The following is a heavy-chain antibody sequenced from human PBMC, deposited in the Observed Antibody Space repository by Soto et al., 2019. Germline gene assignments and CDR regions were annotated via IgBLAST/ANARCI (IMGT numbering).Heavy chain of an antibody. CDR2: IYYDGSNK. CDR3: ARDVGSGATTPPGWFDP. Sequence: QVQLVESGGSVVQPGRSLRLSCAASGFTFSGYGMHWVRQAPGKGLEWVAVIYYDGSNKYYTDSVKGRFTISRDNSKNTLYLQLNSLRAEDTAVYYCARDVGSGATTPPGWFDPWGQGTLVTVSS. CDR1: GFTFSGYG. V-gene: IGHV3-33*01. J-gene: IGHJ5*02. D-gene: IGHD2-15*01.